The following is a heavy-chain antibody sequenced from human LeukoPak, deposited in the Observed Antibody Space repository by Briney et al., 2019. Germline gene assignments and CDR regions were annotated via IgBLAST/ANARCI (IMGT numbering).Heavy chain of an antibody. V-gene: IGHV4-61*01. J-gene: IGHJ2*01. Sequence: SETLSLTCTVSGYSISSGYYWSWIRQPPGKGLEWIGYIYYSGSTNYNPSLKSRVTISVDTSKNQFSLKLSSVTAADTAVYYCARVHLELPHYWYFDLWGRGTLVTVSS. CDR3: ARVHLELPHYWYFDL. CDR2: IYYSGST. D-gene: IGHD2-15*01. CDR1: GYSISSGYY.